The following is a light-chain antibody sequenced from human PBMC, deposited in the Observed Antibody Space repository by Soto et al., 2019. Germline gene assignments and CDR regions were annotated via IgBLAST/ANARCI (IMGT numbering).Light chain of an antibody. J-gene: IGLJ3*02. CDR1: SNDIGTYRY. V-gene: IGLV2-14*01. Sequence: QSALTQPASVSGSPGHSITISCTGTSNDIGTYRYVSWYQHHPGKVPKLLIFEVSERPSGVSHRFSGSKSGNTASLTISDIQADDEAAYFCASYSLTDILVFGGGTKLTVL. CDR3: ASYSLTDILV. CDR2: EVS.